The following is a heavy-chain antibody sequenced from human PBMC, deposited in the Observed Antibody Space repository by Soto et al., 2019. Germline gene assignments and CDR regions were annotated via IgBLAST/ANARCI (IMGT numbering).Heavy chain of an antibody. D-gene: IGHD2-15*01. J-gene: IGHJ5*02. CDR3: ARDQKVVADNWFDP. CDR2: IYYSGST. CDR1: CGSISSGDYY. V-gene: IGHV4-30-4*01. Sequence: SETLSLTCTVSCGSISSGDYYWSWIRQPPGKGLEWIGYIYYSGSTYYNPSLKSRVTISVDTSKNQFSLKLSSVTAADTAVYYCARDQKVVADNWFDPWGQGTLVTVSS.